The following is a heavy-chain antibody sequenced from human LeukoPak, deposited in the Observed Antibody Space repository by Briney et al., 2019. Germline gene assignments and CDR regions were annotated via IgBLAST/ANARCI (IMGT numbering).Heavy chain of an antibody. J-gene: IGHJ4*02. Sequence: PSETLSLTCTVSGGSISSYYWSWIRQPPGKGLEWIGYINYSGSTNYNPSLKSRVTVSVDTSKNQFPLKLSSVTAADTAVYYCATGQWLVRGFDYWGQGTLVTVSS. CDR2: INYSGST. CDR1: GGSISSYY. D-gene: IGHD6-19*01. V-gene: IGHV4-59*01. CDR3: ATGQWLVRGFDY.